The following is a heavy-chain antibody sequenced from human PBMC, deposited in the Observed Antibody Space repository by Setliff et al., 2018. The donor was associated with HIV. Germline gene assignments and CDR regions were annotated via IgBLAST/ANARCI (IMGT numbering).Heavy chain of an antibody. CDR3: GRDVHDAAADN. J-gene: IGHJ4*02. Sequence: PGGSLRLSCAASGFTFSNSWMHWVRQAPGKGLVWVSRIGRDGTVADYADSVKGRFTISRDNARNTLFLQMNSLGVEDTALYYCGRDVHDAAADNWGRGTLVTVSS. CDR1: GFTFSNSW. D-gene: IGHD6-13*01. V-gene: IGHV3-74*01. CDR2: IGRDGTVA.